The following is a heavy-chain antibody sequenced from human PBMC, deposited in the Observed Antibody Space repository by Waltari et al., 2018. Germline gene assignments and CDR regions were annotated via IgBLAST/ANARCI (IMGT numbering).Heavy chain of an antibody. CDR2: IYYSGST. V-gene: IGHV4-59*01. J-gene: IGHJ6*03. Sequence: QVQLQESGSGLVKHSETLSLTCTVSGGSISSYYWSWIRQPPGKGLEWIGYIYYSGSTNYNPSLKSRVTISVDTSKNQFSLKLSSVTAADTAVYYCARYSSSWPNYYYYMDVWGKGTTVTVSS. D-gene: IGHD6-13*01. CDR1: GGSISSYY. CDR3: ARYSSSWPNYYYYMDV.